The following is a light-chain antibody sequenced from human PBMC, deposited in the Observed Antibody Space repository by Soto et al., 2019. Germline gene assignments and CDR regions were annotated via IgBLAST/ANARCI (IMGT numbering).Light chain of an antibody. CDR1: ISDVGGYNY. CDR3: SSYTTSSTYV. CDR2: QVT. J-gene: IGLJ1*01. V-gene: IGLV2-14*01. Sequence: SAPSLPASVSGSPVQSIPISFTGTISDVGGYNYVSWYQHHPGKVPKLMIFQVTKRPSGVSDRFYGSKYGNTASLTISGLQAEDEGDYFCSSYTTSSTYVLGTGTKVT.